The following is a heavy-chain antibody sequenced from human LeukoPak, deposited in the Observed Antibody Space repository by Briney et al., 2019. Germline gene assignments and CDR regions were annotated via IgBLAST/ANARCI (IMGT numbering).Heavy chain of an antibody. Sequence: ASVKVSCKASGYTFTSYAMNWVRQAPGQGLEWMGWINTNTGNPTYAQGFTGRFVFSLDTSVSTAYLQISSLKAEDTAVYYCARGTVQGYYYYYYMDVWGKGTTVTVSS. CDR1: GYTFTSYA. J-gene: IGHJ6*03. CDR3: ARGTVQGYYYYYYMDV. V-gene: IGHV7-4-1*02. CDR2: INTNTGNP. D-gene: IGHD3-10*01.